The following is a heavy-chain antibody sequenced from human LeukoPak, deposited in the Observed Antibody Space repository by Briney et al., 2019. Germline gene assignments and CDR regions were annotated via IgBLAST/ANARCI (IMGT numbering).Heavy chain of an antibody. J-gene: IGHJ5*02. CDR2: ISSSGSTI. CDR1: EFTFSSYE. CDR3: ARANMVRGVGSFFDRNWFDP. V-gene: IGHV3-48*03. Sequence: GGSLRLSCAASEFTFSSYEMNWVRQAPGKGLEWVSYISSSGSTIYYADSVKGRFTISRDNAKNSLYLQMNSLRAEDTAVYYCARANMVRGVGSFFDRNWFDPWGQGTLVTVSS. D-gene: IGHD3-10*01.